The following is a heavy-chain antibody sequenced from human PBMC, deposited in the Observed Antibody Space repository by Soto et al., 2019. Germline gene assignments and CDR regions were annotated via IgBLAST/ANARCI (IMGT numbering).Heavy chain of an antibody. D-gene: IGHD3-16*01. V-gene: IGHV3-23*01. CDR1: GFTFSHYA. CDR3: TRDASSWGFAFDL. J-gene: IGHJ3*01. CDR2: IFGSGAPT. Sequence: EVQLLESGGGLVQPGGSLRLSCAASGFTFSHYAMSWVRQAPGKGLQWGSTIFGSGAPTHYADSVKGRFGISRDNSNNMLFLELNSLKDENTAVYYCTRDASSWGFAFDLWGQGTRVAVSS.